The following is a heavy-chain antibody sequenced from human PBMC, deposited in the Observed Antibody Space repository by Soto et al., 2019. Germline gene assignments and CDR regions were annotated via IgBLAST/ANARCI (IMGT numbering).Heavy chain of an antibody. D-gene: IGHD4-17*01. CDR1: GFDFNSLW. CDR2: IYPGNSDI. Sequence: PGESLKISCKGSGFDFNSLWIGWVRQMPGKGLEWMGIIYPGNSDIRYSPSFQGQVTISADKSITTAYLQWSSLKASDTAMYYCARHEGHGANSDWGQGTLVTVSS. CDR3: ARHEGHGANSD. J-gene: IGHJ4*02. V-gene: IGHV5-51*01.